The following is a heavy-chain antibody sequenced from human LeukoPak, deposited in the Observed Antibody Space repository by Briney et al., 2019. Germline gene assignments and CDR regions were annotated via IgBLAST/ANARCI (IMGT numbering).Heavy chain of an antibody. V-gene: IGHV4-39*07. D-gene: IGHD3-10*01. CDR1: GGSISTSNYY. Sequence: PSETLSLTCTVSGGSISTSNYYWGWIRQPPGKGLEWIGNIFYSGSTYYSPSLKSRVTISLDTSRNQFSLKLTSVTAADTAVYYCARVITMVRGVSSEGWFDPWGQGTLVTVSS. CDR2: IFYSGST. CDR3: ARVITMVRGVSSEGWFDP. J-gene: IGHJ5*02.